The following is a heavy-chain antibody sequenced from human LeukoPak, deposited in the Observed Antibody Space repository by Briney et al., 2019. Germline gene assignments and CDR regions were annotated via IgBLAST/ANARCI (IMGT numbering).Heavy chain of an antibody. Sequence: GGSLRLSCAASGFIFSSYSMNWVRQAPGNGLEWVSSISSSSSDIYYADSVKGRFTISRDNAKNSLYLQMNSLRAEDTAVYYCARHHSGYDYHRNRNNWFDPWGQGTLVTVSS. CDR1: GFIFSSYS. V-gene: IGHV3-21*04. J-gene: IGHJ5*02. CDR3: ARHHSGYDYHRNRNNWFDP. CDR2: ISSSSSDI. D-gene: IGHD5-12*01.